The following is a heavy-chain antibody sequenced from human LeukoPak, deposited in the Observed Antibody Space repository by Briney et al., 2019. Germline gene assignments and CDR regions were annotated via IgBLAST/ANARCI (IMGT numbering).Heavy chain of an antibody. CDR1: AFTFSSYW. CDR3: GSSEDGYIDY. D-gene: IGHD1-26*01. Sequence: PGVTLSLSCAASAFTFSSYWMHWVRPAQGKGRVWVSRINSDGGSTSYAESVKGRVTISRDNANNTLYMQMSSLTAEDTAVYYCGSSEDGYIDYWGQGTLVVVSS. J-gene: IGHJ4*02. CDR2: INSDGGST. V-gene: IGHV3-74*01.